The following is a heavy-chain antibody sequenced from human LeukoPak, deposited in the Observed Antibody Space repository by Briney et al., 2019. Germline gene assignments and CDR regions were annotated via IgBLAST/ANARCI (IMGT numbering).Heavy chain of an antibody. CDR1: GFTTHYW. D-gene: IGHD3-9*01. CDR3: AKDIGIDWLRGIES. CDR2: ISSGGGDS. Sequence: GGSLRLSCTASGFTTHYWLNWVRQSPGKGLEWVSGISSGGGDSYYADSVKGRFTISRDNSKNTLYLQMNSLRVEDTAVFYCAKDIGIDWLRGIESWGQGTLVTVSS. J-gene: IGHJ4*02. V-gene: IGHV3-23*01.